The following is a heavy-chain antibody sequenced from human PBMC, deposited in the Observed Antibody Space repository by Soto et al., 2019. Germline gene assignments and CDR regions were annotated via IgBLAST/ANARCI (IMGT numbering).Heavy chain of an antibody. CDR3: ASERIRSGYSHYYGIAV. D-gene: IGHD3-3*01. CDR1: GGSVSSGSFY. V-gene: IGHV4-61*01. Sequence: SETLSLTCTVSGGSVSSGSFYWSWIRQPPGKGLEWIGNIYYSGSSNYNPSLKSRVTISVDTSKNQFSLKLSSVTAADTAVYYCASERIRSGYSHYYGIAVWGQGTTVTVSS. J-gene: IGHJ6*02. CDR2: IYYSGSS.